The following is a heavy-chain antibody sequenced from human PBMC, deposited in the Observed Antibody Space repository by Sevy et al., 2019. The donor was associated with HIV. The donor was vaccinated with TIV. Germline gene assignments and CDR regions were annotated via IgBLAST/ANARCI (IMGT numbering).Heavy chain of an antibody. CDR1: GYSFTDYY. Sequence: ASVKVSCKASGYSFTDYYMHWVRQAPGQGLEWMAWINPKNDATNYAQKFQGRVTMTRDTSTSTAYMELTRLRSDDTAVYYCARARRVTTVYYYYGMDVWGQGTTVTVSS. J-gene: IGHJ6*02. D-gene: IGHD5-18*01. CDR3: ARARRVTTVYYYYGMDV. CDR2: INPKNDAT. V-gene: IGHV1-2*02.